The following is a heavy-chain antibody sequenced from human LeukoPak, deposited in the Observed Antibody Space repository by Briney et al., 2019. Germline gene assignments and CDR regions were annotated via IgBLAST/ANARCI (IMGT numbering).Heavy chain of an antibody. Sequence: QSGGSLRLSCAASGFTFDDYAMHWVRQAPGKGLEWVSGISWNSGSIGYADSVKGRFTISRDNAKNSLYLQMNSLRAEDTALYYCAKDTSITMVRGGLDYWGQGTLVTVSS. D-gene: IGHD3-10*01. CDR1: GFTFDDYA. CDR2: ISWNSGSI. J-gene: IGHJ4*02. CDR3: AKDTSITMVRGGLDY. V-gene: IGHV3-9*01.